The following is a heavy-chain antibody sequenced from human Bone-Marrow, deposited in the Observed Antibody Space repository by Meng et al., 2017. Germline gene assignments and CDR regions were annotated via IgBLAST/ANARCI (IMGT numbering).Heavy chain of an antibody. CDR1: GGSMSSGNYY. CDR3: ASFDHIPRRNYFDY. J-gene: IGHJ4*02. Sequence: QVQLQESSPGLVEPSQTLSLICTVSGGSMSSGNYYWSWIRQPPGKGLEWIGYIHHSGSAYYNPSLKSRVSISVDTFKNQFSLNLNSMTAADTAVYYCASFDHIPRRNYFDYWGQGTLVTVSS. D-gene: IGHD2-21*01. CDR2: IHHSGSA. V-gene: IGHV4-30-4*01.